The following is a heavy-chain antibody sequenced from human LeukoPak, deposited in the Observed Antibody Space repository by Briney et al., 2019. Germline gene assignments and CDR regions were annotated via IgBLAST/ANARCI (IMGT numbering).Heavy chain of an antibody. V-gene: IGHV3-33*01. CDR1: GITFRSYG. J-gene: IGHJ6*02. CDR2: IWYDGSNK. Sequence: GGSLRLSCAASGITFRSYGMHWVRQAPGKGLEWVAFIWYDGSNKYYADSVKGRFTISRDNSKNTLYLQMNSLRAEDTAVYYCARDLFLQLENHGMDVWGQGTTVTVSS. CDR3: ARDLFLQLENHGMDV. D-gene: IGHD6-6*01.